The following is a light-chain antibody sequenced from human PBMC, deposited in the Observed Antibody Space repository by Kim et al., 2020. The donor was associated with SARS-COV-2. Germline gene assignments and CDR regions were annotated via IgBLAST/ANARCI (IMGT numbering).Light chain of an antibody. CDR1: NIGSKS. Sequence: VAPGKTARITCGGDNIGSKSVHWYQQKPGQAPVVVIFYDTGRPSGVPERFSGSNSGDTATLTISWVETGDEADYYCQVWDRSTNRVFGGGTKLTVL. CDR3: QVWDRSTNRV. CDR2: YDT. V-gene: IGLV3-21*04. J-gene: IGLJ3*02.